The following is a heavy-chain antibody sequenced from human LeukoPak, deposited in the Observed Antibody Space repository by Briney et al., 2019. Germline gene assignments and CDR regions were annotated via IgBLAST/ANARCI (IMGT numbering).Heavy chain of an antibody. CDR1: GGSISSYY. V-gene: IGHV4-59*01. CDR3: ARAGYSYGTGYYF. CDR2: IYYTGAT. J-gene: IGHJ4*02. D-gene: IGHD5-18*01. Sequence: SETLSLTCTVSGGSISSYYWSWIRLPPGKGLEWIGYIYYTGATYYNPSLKGRVTISLDTSKNQFSLKLSSVTAADAAVYYCARAGYSYGTGYYFWGQGALVTVSS.